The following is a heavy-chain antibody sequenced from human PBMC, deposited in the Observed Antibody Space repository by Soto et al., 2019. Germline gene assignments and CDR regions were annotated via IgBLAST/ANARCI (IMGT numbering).Heavy chain of an antibody. V-gene: IGHV3-23*01. CDR1: GFTFSSHA. CDR3: AKNDRIVVATITAFDI. CDR2: ISGSGGST. J-gene: IGHJ3*02. Sequence: GGSLRLSCAASGFTFSSHAMSWVRQAPGEGLEWVSAISGSGGSTYYADSVKGRFTISRDNSKNTLYLQMNSLRAEDTAVYYCAKNDRIVVATITAFDIWGQGTMVTVSS. D-gene: IGHD5-12*01.